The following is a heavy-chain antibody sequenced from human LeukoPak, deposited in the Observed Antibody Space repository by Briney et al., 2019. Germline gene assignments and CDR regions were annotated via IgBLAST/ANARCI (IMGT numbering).Heavy chain of an antibody. D-gene: IGHD2-15*01. CDR2: INPNSGDT. CDR1: GYTFTGYY. Sequence: ASVKLSCKASGYTFTGYYMHWVRQAPGQGLEYMGWINPNSGDTNRAQNFQGRVTLTRDTSISTAYMELSSLRSDDSALYYCAGEYCSGGTCRQGFGYWGQGTLVTVSS. J-gene: IGHJ4*02. CDR3: AGEYCSGGTCRQGFGY. V-gene: IGHV1-2*02.